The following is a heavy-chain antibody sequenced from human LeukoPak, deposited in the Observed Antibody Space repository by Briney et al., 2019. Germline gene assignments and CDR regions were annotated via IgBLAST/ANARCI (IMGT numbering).Heavy chain of an antibody. Sequence: GGSRRPSCPPSGSTSNKISMHWVGRVPGRVLEWVAVIASDGSFELYADSVKGRFTISRDNSKNTLYLQMNSLRAEDTAVYHCARDMTNHWCFDYSGEGTLVTVSS. D-gene: IGHD2-8*02. V-gene: IGHV3-30*03. CDR3: ARDMTNHWCFDY. CDR2: IASDGSFE. J-gene: IGHJ4*02. CDR1: GSTSNKIS.